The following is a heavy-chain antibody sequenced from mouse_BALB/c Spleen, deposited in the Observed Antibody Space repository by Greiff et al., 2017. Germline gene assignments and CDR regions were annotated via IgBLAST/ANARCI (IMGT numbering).Heavy chain of an antibody. V-gene: IGHV5-17*02. CDR2: ISSGSSTI. CDR1: GFTFSSFG. D-gene: IGHD1-1*01. CDR3: ARSGVYYYGSPDY. J-gene: IGHJ2*01. Sequence: EVKLMESGGGLVQPGGSRKLSCAASGFTFSSFGMHWVRQAPEKGLEWVAYISSGSSTIYYADTVKGRFTISRDNPKNTLFLQMTSLRSEDTAMYYCARSGVYYYGSPDYWGQGTTLTVSS.